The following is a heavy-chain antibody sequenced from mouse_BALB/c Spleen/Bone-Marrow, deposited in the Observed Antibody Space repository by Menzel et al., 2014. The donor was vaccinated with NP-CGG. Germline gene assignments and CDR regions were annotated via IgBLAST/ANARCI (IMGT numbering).Heavy chain of an antibody. D-gene: IGHD2-4*01. J-gene: IGHJ3*01. CDR2: VNPNNGGT. CDR3: ARDYDYGCAY. CDR1: GYSFTDYY. Sequence: EVMLVESGPVLVKPGASVEISCKASGYSFTDYYMHWVQQRHGKSLEWIGRVNPNNGGTNYNQKFKGKAIFTVDKSSSTAYMELRSLTSEDSAVYFCARDYDYGCAYWGQGTLVTVSA. V-gene: IGHV1-18*01.